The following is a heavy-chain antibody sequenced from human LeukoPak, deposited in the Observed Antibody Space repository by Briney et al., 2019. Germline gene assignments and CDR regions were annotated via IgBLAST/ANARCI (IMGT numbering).Heavy chain of an antibody. CDR1: GFTFSSYW. CDR3: ARVCGGDCAAFDI. Sequence: RPGGSLRLSCAASGFTFSSYWMSWVRQAPGKGLEWVANIKQDGSEKYYVDSVKGRFTISRDNAKNSLYLQMNSLRAEDTAVYYCARVCGGDCAAFDIWGQGTMVTVSS. V-gene: IGHV3-7*03. D-gene: IGHD2-21*02. J-gene: IGHJ3*02. CDR2: IKQDGSEK.